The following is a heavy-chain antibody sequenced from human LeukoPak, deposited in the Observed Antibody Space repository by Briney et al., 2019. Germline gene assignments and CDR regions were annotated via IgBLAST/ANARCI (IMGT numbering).Heavy chain of an antibody. CDR1: GFTFSSYG. Sequence: GGSLRLSCAASGFTFSSYGMHWVRQAPGEGLEWVAFIRYDGSNKYYADSVKGRFTISRDNSKNTLYLQMNSLRAEDTAVYYCAKEGYDSSGYSHNFDYWGQGTLVTVSS. D-gene: IGHD3-22*01. J-gene: IGHJ4*02. CDR3: AKEGYDSSGYSHNFDY. V-gene: IGHV3-30*02. CDR2: IRYDGSNK.